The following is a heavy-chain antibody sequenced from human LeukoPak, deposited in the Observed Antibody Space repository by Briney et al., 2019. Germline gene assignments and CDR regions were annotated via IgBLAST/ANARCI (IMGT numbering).Heavy chain of an antibody. D-gene: IGHD2-2*01. CDR2: INTNTGNP. Sequence: ASVKVSCKASGYTFTSYAMNWVRQAPGQGLEWVGWINTNTGNPTYAQGFTGRFVFSLDTSVSTAYLQISSLKAEDTAVYYCARVGREYQLPPYYYYGMDVWGQGTTATVSS. CDR3: ARVGREYQLPPYYYYGMDV. V-gene: IGHV7-4-1*02. CDR1: GYTFTSYA. J-gene: IGHJ6*02.